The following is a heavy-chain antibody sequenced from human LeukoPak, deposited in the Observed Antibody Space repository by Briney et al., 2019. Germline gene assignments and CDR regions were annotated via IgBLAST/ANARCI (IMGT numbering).Heavy chain of an antibody. CDR2: ISGSGGST. D-gene: IGHD3-22*01. V-gene: IGHV3-23*01. CDR3: AKYYYDSSGAYYFDY. CDR1: GFTFSSYA. J-gene: IGHJ4*02. Sequence: GGSLRPSCAASGFTFSSYAMSWVRQAPGKGLEWVSAISGSGGSTYYADSVKGRFTISRDNSKNTLYLQMNSLRAEDTAVYYCAKYYYDSSGAYYFDYWGQGTLVTASS.